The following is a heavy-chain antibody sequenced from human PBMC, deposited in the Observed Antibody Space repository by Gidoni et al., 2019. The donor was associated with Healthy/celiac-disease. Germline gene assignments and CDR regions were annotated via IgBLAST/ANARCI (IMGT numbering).Heavy chain of an antibody. CDR2: ISGSGGST. CDR3: AKLGQQLGGFFDY. D-gene: IGHD6-13*01. J-gene: IGHJ4*02. Sequence: EVQLLESGGGLVQPGGSLRLSCAASGFTFSRYAMSWVRQAPGKGLEWVSAISGSGGSTYYADSVKGRFTISRDNSKNTLYLQMNSLRAEDTAVYYCAKLGQQLGGFFDYWGQGTLVTVSS. CDR1: GFTFSRYA. V-gene: IGHV3-23*01.